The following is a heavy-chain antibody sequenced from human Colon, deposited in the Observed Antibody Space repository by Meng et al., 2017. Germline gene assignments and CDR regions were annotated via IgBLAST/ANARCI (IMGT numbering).Heavy chain of an antibody. J-gene: IGHJ4*02. CDR3: ARNPVIPDARTFDF. CDR1: GGSINSADYY. D-gene: IGHD2-2*01. V-gene: IGHV4-30-4*01. CDR2: IHSSGNT. Sequence: QVQLQESGPGVVKHSQTLALTCPISGGSINSADYYWNWIRQSPGKGLEWLGYIHSSGNTYYTPSLKSRLTMSLDTSKNQFSLRLTSVTAADTAVYYCARNPVIPDARTFDFWGQGALVTVSS.